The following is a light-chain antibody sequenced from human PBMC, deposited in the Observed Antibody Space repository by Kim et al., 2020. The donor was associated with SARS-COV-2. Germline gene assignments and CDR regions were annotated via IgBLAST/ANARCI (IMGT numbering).Light chain of an antibody. CDR2: DAS. CDR1: QSVRNGY. V-gene: IGKV3-20*01. Sequence: SPGESATPSCRASQSVRNGYLAWYQQKPGQAPRLLIYDASTRATGLPDRFSGSGSGTDFTLTISRLEPEDFAVYYCQQYTGSPITFGQGTRLEIK. J-gene: IGKJ5*01. CDR3: QQYTGSPIT.